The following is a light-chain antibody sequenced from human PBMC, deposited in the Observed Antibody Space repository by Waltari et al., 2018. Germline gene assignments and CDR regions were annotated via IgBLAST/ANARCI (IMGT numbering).Light chain of an antibody. Sequence: QSALTQPASVSGSPGQSIPISCTGTSIDVGRSNLLPWYHQHPRQPPKPMIYEGSTRPSGVSNRFSGSKSGNTASLTISGLQAEDEADYYCCSYAGSSTYVFGTGTKVTVL. CDR3: CSYAGSSTYV. J-gene: IGLJ1*01. V-gene: IGLV2-23*01. CDR2: EGS. CDR1: SIDVGRSNL.